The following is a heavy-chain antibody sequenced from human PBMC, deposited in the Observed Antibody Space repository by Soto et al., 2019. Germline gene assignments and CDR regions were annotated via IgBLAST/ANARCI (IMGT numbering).Heavy chain of an antibody. D-gene: IGHD3-3*01. CDR3: ARDRITTRGYAFGL. Sequence: QVQLVQSGDEVRKPGSSVKVSCKAPGGTFSTYIISWVRQAPGQGLEWMGRIIPIPDITNYAQKFQGRVTVTADRSTSTAYMELTRLKSEVTAVYYCARDRITTRGYAFGLWGQGTMVTVSS. CDR1: GGTFSTYI. J-gene: IGHJ3*01. CDR2: IIPIPDIT. V-gene: IGHV1-69*02.